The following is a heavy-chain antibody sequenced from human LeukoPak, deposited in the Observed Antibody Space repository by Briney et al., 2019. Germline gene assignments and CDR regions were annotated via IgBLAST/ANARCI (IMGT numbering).Heavy chain of an antibody. J-gene: IGHJ4*02. D-gene: IGHD4-23*01. V-gene: IGHV4-34*01. CDR3: TRDLGNWLIDY. Sequence: SETLSLTCAVYGGTFSGYYWSWIRQPPGKGLEWIGEINHSGSTNYNPSLKSRVTISTDTSKNNFPLKLTSVTAADTAIYYCTRDLGNWLIDYWGQGTLVTVSS. CDR2: INHSGST. CDR1: GGTFSGYY.